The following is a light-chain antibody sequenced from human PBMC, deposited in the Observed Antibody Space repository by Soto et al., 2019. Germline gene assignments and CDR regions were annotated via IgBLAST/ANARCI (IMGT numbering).Light chain of an antibody. CDR1: QSVSSSY. CDR3: HQYDKLPRT. V-gene: IGKV3-20*01. CDR2: GAS. Sequence: EIVLTQSPGTLSLSPGERATLSCRASQSVSSSYLAWYQQKPGQAPRLLIYGASNRASGIPDRFSGSGSGTDFTLTISRLEPEDFAVYYCHQYDKLPRTFGQGTKAEIK. J-gene: IGKJ1*01.